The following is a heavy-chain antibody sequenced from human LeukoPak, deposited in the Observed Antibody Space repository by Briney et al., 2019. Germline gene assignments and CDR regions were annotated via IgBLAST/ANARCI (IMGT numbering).Heavy chain of an antibody. CDR3: AKDRETEYYDFWSGYYKGRNWFDP. CDR2: INSSGGYM. V-gene: IGHV3-21*04. D-gene: IGHD3-3*01. Sequence: GGSLRLSCEASGFTFNTYSMNWARQAPGKGLEWVSSINSSGGYMFYADSVKGRFTISRDNSKNTLYLQMNSLRAEDTAVYYCAKDRETEYYDFWSGYYKGRNWFDPWGQGTLVTVSS. CDR1: GFTFNTYS. J-gene: IGHJ5*02.